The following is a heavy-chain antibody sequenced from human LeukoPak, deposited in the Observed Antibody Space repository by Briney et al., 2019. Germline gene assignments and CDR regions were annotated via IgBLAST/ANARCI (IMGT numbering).Heavy chain of an antibody. Sequence: ASVKVSCKASGYTFTSYYMHWVRQAPGQGLEWMGIINPSGGSTSYAQKFQGRVTMTRDTSTSTVYMELSSLRSEDTAVYYCARDVGVVVPAARHYYYYMDVWGKGTTVTVSS. D-gene: IGHD2-2*01. CDR2: INPSGGST. CDR3: ARDVGVVVPAARHYYYYMDV. J-gene: IGHJ6*03. V-gene: IGHV1-46*01. CDR1: GYTFTSYY.